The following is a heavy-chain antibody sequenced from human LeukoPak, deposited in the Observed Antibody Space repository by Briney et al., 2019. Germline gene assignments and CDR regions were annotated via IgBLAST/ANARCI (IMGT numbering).Heavy chain of an antibody. J-gene: IGHJ4*02. CDR1: GFTFTNYA. Sequence: GGSLRLSCAASGFTFTNYAMSWVRQAPGKGLEWVSTITDSGGTTFYVDSVKGRFTISRDNFKNTVYLQMSSLRAEDTAVYYCAKLWRGSHPRYFDHWGQGTLVTVSS. V-gene: IGHV3-23*01. CDR3: AKLWRGSHPRYFDH. D-gene: IGHD1-26*01. CDR2: ITDSGGTT.